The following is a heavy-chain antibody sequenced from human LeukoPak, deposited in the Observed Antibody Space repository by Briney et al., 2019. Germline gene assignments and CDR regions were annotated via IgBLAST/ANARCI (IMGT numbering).Heavy chain of an antibody. V-gene: IGHV3-30*02. CDR3: AKEIYCTATTCQGTDAFHI. CDR2: IRYDGSTT. D-gene: IGHD2-8*02. CDR1: GFHFSNFG. J-gene: IGHJ3*02. Sequence: TGGSLRLSCTGSGFHFSNFGMHWVRQAPGKGLEWVTFIRYDGSTTYYADSVKGRFTISRDNSRNMVYLQMSSLKAEDTAVYYCAKEIYCTATTCQGTDAFHIWGQGTVVTVSS.